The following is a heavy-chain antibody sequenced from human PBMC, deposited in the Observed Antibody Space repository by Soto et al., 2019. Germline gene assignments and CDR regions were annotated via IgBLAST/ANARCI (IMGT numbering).Heavy chain of an antibody. J-gene: IGHJ4*02. Sequence: GGALRLSFAAAGFNLFGYWGSRVRQATGKGGEGVANIKQDGSEKYYVDSVKGRFTISRDNAKNSLYLQMNSLRAEDTAVYYCARDSTIAAAGPEAESQDFDYWGQGTLVTVSS. D-gene: IGHD6-13*01. CDR2: IKQDGSEK. V-gene: IGHV3-7*01. CDR3: ARDSTIAAAGPEAESQDFDY. CDR1: GFNLFGYW.